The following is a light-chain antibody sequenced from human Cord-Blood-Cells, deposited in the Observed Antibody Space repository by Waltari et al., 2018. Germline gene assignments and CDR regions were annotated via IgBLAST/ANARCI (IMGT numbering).Light chain of an antibody. CDR2: AAS. CDR1: HSISSY. Sequence: IQMTHSPSSLSACVRGRVTITCRASHSISSYLNWYQQKPGKAPTLLIYAASSLQSGGPSRFSGSGSCTEFTLTISSLQPEDFATYYCQQSYSTPPLTFGGGTKVEIK. V-gene: IGKV1-39*01. CDR3: QQSYSTPPLT. J-gene: IGKJ4*01.